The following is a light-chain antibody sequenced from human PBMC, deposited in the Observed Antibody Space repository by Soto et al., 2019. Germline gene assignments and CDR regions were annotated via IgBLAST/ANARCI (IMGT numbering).Light chain of an antibody. CDR3: CSYAGSSTLV. Sequence: QSVLTQPASVSGSPGQSITISCTGTSSDVGSYNLVSWYQHHPGKAPKLMIFEASKRPSGVSNRFSGSKSGHTASLTISGLQAEDEADYYCCSYAGSSTLVFGGGTKVTVL. CDR1: SSDVGSYNL. J-gene: IGLJ2*01. V-gene: IGLV2-23*01. CDR2: EAS.